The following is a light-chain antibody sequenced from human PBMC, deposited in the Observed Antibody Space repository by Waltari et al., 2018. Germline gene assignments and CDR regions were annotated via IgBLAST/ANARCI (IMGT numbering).Light chain of an antibody. CDR1: SSDVGFYNL. Sequence: QSALTQPASVSGSPGQSITISCTGTSSDVGFYNLVSWYQQHPDKAPKLLVYEVIERPSGVSNRFSGSKTGNTASLTISGLQAEDEAYYYCCSYVGRNIWVFGGGTKVTVL. CDR3: CSYVGRNIWV. CDR2: EVI. V-gene: IGLV2-23*02. J-gene: IGLJ3*02.